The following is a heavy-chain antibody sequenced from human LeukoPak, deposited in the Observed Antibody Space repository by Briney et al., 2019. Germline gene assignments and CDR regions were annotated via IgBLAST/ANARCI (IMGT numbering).Heavy chain of an antibody. CDR3: EGTYYYDSSDDY. V-gene: IGHV3-23*01. D-gene: IGHD3-22*01. CDR1: GFTFRSYA. J-gene: IGHJ4*02. CDR2: ISGSGTST. Sequence: GGSLLLSCASSGFTFRSYAMSWVRPAPGKGLEWVLAISGSGTSTYYADSVKGRFTISRDNSKNTLYLQINSLRAEDTAVYYCEGTYYYDSSDDYWGQGTLVTVPS.